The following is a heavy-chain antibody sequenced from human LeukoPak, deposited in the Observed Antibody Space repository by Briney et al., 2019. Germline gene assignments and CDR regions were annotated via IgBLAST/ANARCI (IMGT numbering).Heavy chain of an antibody. CDR1: GFTFSSYA. CDR3: AKDLNYGSGSPDY. V-gene: IGHV3-23*01. CDR2: ISGSGGST. J-gene: IGHJ4*02. D-gene: IGHD3-10*01. Sequence: GGSLRLSCAASGFTFSSYAMSWVRQAPGKGLEWVSAISGSGGSTYYADSVKGRFTISRDNSRNTLYLQMNSLRAEDTAVYYCAKDLNYGSGSPDYWGQGTLVTVSS.